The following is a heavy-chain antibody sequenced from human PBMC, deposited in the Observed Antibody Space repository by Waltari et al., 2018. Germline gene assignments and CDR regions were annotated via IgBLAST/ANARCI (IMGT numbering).Heavy chain of an antibody. J-gene: IGHJ3*02. CDR2: IYPGDSNT. Sequence: ELQLVQSGAEVKKPGESLKLSCKGSVSSFTSYWIGWVRQMPGKGLEWMGTIYPGDSNTRYSPSFQGQVTISADKSISTDYLQWSSLKASDTAMYYCATIVIPNAFDIWGQGTMVTVSS. D-gene: IGHD3-16*02. V-gene: IGHV5-51*03. CDR1: VSSFTSYW. CDR3: ATIVIPNAFDI.